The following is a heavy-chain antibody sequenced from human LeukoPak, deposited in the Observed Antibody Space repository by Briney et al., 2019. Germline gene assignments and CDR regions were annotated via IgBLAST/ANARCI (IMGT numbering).Heavy chain of an antibody. CDR1: GGSISSGDYH. CDR3: ARGFGSGNYYYGWFDP. D-gene: IGHD3-10*01. V-gene: IGHV4-30-4*01. J-gene: IGHJ5*02. CDR2: IHDSGST. Sequence: PSQTLSLTCTVSGGSISSGDYHWNWIRQPPGKGLEWIGFIHDSGSTLYNPSLKSRIIISRDVSRNQFSLQLTSVTAADTAVYYCARGFGSGNYYYGWFDPWGQGALVTVSS.